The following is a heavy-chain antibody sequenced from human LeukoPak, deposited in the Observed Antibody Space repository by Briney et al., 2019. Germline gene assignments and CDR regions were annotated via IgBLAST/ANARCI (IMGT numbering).Heavy chain of an antibody. J-gene: IGHJ4*02. D-gene: IGHD4-23*01. Sequence: GGSLRLSCAASGFTFSSYWMRWVRHAPGKGLGWVSRINSDGSSTSYADSVKGRFTISRDNAKNTLYLQMNSLRAEDTAVYYCAREGGGNRLDWGQGTLVTVSS. CDR3: AREGGGNRLD. V-gene: IGHV3-74*01. CDR1: GFTFSSYW. CDR2: INSDGSST.